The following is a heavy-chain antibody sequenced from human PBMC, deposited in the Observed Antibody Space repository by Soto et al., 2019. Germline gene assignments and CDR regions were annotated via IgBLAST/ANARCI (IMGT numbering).Heavy chain of an antibody. J-gene: IGHJ4*02. CDR1: GFTFSSYA. V-gene: IGHV3-23*01. CDR2: MSGSGGST. CDR3: AKDLRGDVWQQLVTY. D-gene: IGHD6-13*01. Sequence: EVQLLESGGGLVQPGGSLRLSCAASGFTFSSYAMSWVRQAPGKGLEWVSAMSGSGGSTYYADSVTGRFTISRDNSKNTLYLQMNSLRAEDTAVYYCAKDLRGDVWQQLVTYWGQGTLVTVSS.